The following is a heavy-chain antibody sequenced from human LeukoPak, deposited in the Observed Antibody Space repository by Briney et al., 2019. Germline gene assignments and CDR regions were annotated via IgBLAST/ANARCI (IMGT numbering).Heavy chain of an antibody. CDR1: GGSISSSSYY. CDR2: IYYSGST. V-gene: IGHV4-39*01. CDR3: ARTPLGVNIVVVPAAHFDY. J-gene: IGHJ4*02. D-gene: IGHD2-2*01. Sequence: SETLSLTCTVSGGSISSSSYYWGWIRQPPGKGLEWIGSIYYSGSTYYNPSLKSRATISVDTSKNQFSLKLSSVTAADTAVYYCARTPLGVNIVVVPAAHFDYWGQGTLVTVSS.